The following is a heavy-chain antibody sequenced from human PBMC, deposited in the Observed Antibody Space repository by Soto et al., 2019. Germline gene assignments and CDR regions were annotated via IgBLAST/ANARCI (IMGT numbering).Heavy chain of an antibody. CDR3: ARETSAPGTFREDASDI. CDR2: IVPIFSTA. D-gene: IGHD6-13*01. Sequence: QVQLVQSGAEVKKPGSSVKVACKVSGDTFSNYAINWVRQAPGQGLEWMGAIVPIFSTANYAQKFQGRVTITADEFTITAYMELCGLRSDDTATYYCARETSAPGTFREDASDIWGQGTLVTVSS. CDR1: GDTFSNYA. V-gene: IGHV1-69*12. J-gene: IGHJ3*02.